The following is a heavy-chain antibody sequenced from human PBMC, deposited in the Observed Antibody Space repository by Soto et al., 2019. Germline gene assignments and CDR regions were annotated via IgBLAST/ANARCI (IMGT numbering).Heavy chain of an antibody. CDR3: ARSDILTGYASAFDI. D-gene: IGHD3-9*01. J-gene: IGHJ3*02. V-gene: IGHV4-30-2*01. CDR2: IYHSGST. Sequence: QLQLQESGSGLVKPSQTLSLTCAVSGGSISSGGYSWSWIRQPPGKGLEWIGYIYHSGSTYYNPSLKSRVTISVDRSKNQFSLKLSSVTAADTAVYYCARSDILTGYASAFDIWGQGTMVTVSS. CDR1: GGSISSGGYS.